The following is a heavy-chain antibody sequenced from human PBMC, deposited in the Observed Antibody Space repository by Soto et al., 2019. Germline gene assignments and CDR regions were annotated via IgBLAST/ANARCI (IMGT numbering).Heavy chain of an antibody. V-gene: IGHV3-23*01. CDR2: ISGSGGST. J-gene: IGHJ4*02. Sequence: GGSLRLSCAASGFTFSSYAMSWVRQAPGKGLEWVSAISGSGGSTYYADSVKGRFTISRDNSKNTLYLQMNSLRAEDTAVYYCATEGLPLLWFGDPTAPGQGYWGQGTLVTVSS. CDR3: ATEGLPLLWFGDPTAPGQGY. CDR1: GFTFSSYA. D-gene: IGHD3-10*01.